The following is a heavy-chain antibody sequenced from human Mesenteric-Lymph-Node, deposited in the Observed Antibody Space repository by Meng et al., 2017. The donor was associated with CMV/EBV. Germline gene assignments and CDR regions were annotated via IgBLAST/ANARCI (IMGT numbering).Heavy chain of an antibody. J-gene: IGHJ4*02. CDR3: ARDLARIDPAPT. V-gene: IGHV3-7*01. Sequence: GESLKISCAASGFICSSYWMSWVRQAPGKGLEWVANIKHDGSEKYYVDSVKGRFTISRDNAKNSLYLQMNSLRAEDTAVYYCARDLARIDPAPTWGQGTLVTVSS. CDR2: IKHDGSEK. D-gene: IGHD1-14*01. CDR1: GFICSSYW.